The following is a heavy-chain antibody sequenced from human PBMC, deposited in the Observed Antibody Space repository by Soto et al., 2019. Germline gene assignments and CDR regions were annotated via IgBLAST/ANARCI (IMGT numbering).Heavy chain of an antibody. J-gene: IGHJ5*02. D-gene: IGHD3-9*01. Sequence: GESLKISCKGSGYGFTSYWISWVRQMPGKGLEWMGRIDPSDSYTNYSPSFQGHVTISADKSISTAYLQWSSLKASDTAMYYCARASLDILTGYYKGDWFDPWGQGTLVTVSS. CDR3: ARASLDILTGYYKGDWFDP. CDR2: IDPSDSYT. V-gene: IGHV5-10-1*01. CDR1: GYGFTSYW.